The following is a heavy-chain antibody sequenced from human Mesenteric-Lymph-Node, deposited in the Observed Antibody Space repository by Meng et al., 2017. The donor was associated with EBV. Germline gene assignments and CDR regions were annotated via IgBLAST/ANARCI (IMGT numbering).Heavy chain of an antibody. D-gene: IGHD3-16*01. CDR2: IFTSGNI. Sequence: EVQLVESGGXLVKPGGXLRLSCAASGFPFSSYSMNWVRQAPGKGLEWVSSIFTSGNIYYADSVKGRFTIPRDNAKNSLYLLMNNLRVEDTAVYYCTRALGDSTAYWGKGTLVTVSS. CDR3: TRALGDSTAY. CDR1: GFPFSSYS. J-gene: IGHJ4*02. V-gene: IGHV3-21*01.